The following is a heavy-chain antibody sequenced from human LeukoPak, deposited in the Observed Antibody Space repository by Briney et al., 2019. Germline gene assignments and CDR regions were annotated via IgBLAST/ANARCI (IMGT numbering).Heavy chain of an antibody. D-gene: IGHD1-26*01. CDR3: AVGLTI. V-gene: IGHV3-30-3*01. CDR1: ASTVDNYA. J-gene: IGHJ3*02. Sequence: GTSLRPARAASASTVDNYAMRSVRQAPGKGLEWVSLISIEGTNKNYADSVKGRFTMSRDNSKSTVYLQVNSLRAEDTSVYYCAVGLTIWGQGTMVTVSS. CDR2: ISIEGTNK.